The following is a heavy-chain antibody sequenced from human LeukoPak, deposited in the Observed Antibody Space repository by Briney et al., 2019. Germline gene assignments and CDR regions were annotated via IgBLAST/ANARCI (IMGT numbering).Heavy chain of an antibody. CDR1: GFTFSSYS. CDR3: ARKGKYCSSTSCYFDAFDI. J-gene: IGHJ3*02. V-gene: IGHV3-21*01. Sequence: GGSLRLSCAASGFTFSSYSMNWVRQAPGKGPEWVSSISSSSSYIYYADSVKGRFTISRDNAKNSLYLQMNSLRAEDTAVYYCARKGKYCSSTSCYFDAFDIWGQGTMVTVSS. D-gene: IGHD2-2*01. CDR2: ISSSSSYI.